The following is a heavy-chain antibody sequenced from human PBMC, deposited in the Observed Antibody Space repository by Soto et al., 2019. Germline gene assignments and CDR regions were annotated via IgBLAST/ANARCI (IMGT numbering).Heavy chain of an antibody. J-gene: IGHJ5*02. D-gene: IGHD6-13*01. V-gene: IGHV4-39*02. CDR1: GGSISSSSYY. CDR3: ARRIASDDSTVDWFDP. CDR2: IYYSGST. Sequence: QLQLQESGPGLVKPSETLSLTCTVSGGSISSSSYYWGWIRQPPGKGLEWIGSIYYSGSTYYNPSLKIRFTISVDTSTNHCSLKLSSVTAADTAVYYCARRIASDDSTVDWFDPWGQGTLVTVSS.